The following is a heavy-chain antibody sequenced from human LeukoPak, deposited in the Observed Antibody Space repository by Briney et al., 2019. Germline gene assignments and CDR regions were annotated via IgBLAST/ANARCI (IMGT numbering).Heavy chain of an antibody. D-gene: IGHD6-13*01. V-gene: IGHV4-59*01. CDR3: ARDLPGYSSSWYPDGFDY. J-gene: IGHJ4*02. Sequence: SETLSLTCTVSGGSISSYYWSWIRQPPGKGLEWIGYIYYSGSTNYNPSLKSRVTISVDTSKNQFSLKLSSVTAADTAVYYCARDLPGYSSSWYPDGFDYWGQGTLVTVSS. CDR1: GGSISSYY. CDR2: IYYSGST.